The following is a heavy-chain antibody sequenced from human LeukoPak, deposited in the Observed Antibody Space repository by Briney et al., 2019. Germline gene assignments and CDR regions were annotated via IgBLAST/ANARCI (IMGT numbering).Heavy chain of an antibody. CDR1: GFTFATYA. V-gene: IGHV3-23*01. CDR2: ISNSGGRT. CDR3: DASDF. J-gene: IGHJ4*02. Sequence: GGTLRLSCAASGFTFATYAMGWVRQPPGKGLEWVSTISNSGGRTHYADSVQGRFTSSRDNCKKTLYLQIKHLSAEDTAIYYCDASDFWGQGNLATVSS.